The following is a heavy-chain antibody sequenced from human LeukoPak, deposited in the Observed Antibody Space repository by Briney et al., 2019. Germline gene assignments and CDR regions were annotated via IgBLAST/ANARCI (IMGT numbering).Heavy chain of an antibody. J-gene: IGHJ4*02. CDR1: GYTFTSYG. CDR3: ARDRGGSGSSYDY. D-gene: IGHD3-10*01. Sequence: ASVKVSCKASGYTFTSYGISWVRQAPGQGLEWMGWISAYNGNTNYAQKFQGRVTMTRDTSTSTVYMELSSLRSEDTAVYYCARDRGGSGSSYDYWGQGTLVTVSS. CDR2: ISAYNGNT. V-gene: IGHV1-18*01.